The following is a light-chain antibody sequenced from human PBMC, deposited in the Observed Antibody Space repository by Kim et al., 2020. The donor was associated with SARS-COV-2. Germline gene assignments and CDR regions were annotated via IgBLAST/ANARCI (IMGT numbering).Light chain of an antibody. J-gene: IGLJ3*02. CDR1: LGHSRYA. CDR3: QTWGTGIRV. Sequence: SVKLTCTLNLGHSRYALAWHQQQPQRGPRFLMNLNSDGSHTKGDGIPARFSGSSSGAERYLTISSLQSEDEADYYCQTWGTGIRVFGGGTQLTVL. V-gene: IGLV4-69*01. CDR2: LNSDGSH.